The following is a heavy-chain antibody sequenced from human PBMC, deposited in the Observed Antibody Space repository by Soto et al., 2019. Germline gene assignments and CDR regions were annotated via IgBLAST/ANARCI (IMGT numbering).Heavy chain of an antibody. J-gene: IGHJ4*02. CDR3: VSCVSAHCDS. Sequence: EVQLVDSGGGLVQIGGSLRRSCAASRFTSAYHDMNWDRPAPGKGLEWGSTISSNGQNTHYAESVKGRFIISSANSSSTVGLHMNSLRVEDTAVYYCVSCVSAHCDSWGQGTLVTVSS. CDR2: ISSNGQNT. V-gene: IGHV3-23*04. D-gene: IGHD2-8*01. CDR1: RFTSAYHD.